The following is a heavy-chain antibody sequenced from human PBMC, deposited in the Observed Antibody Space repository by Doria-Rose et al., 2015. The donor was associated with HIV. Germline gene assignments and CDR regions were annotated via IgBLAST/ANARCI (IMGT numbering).Heavy chain of an antibody. CDR2: INHSGST. D-gene: IGHD1-1*01. Sequence: QVQLVQSGAGLVKPSETLSLTCAVFGGSFSGYYWSWIRQPPGKGLEWIGEINHSGSTNYNTSLKSRVPISLDTPKNLYALKLSSVTAADTAVYYCARCLLRGGWNDVDYYYGMDVWGQGTTVTVSS. V-gene: IGHV4-34*01. CDR1: GGSFSGYY. J-gene: IGHJ6*02. CDR3: ARCLLRGGWNDVDYYYGMDV.